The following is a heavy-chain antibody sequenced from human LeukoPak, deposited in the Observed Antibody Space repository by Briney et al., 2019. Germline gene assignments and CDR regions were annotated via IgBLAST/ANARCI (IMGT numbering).Heavy chain of an antibody. V-gene: IGHV3-30-3*01. Sequence: GRSLRLSCAASGFTFSSYAMHWVRQAPGKGLEWVAVISYDGSNKYYADSAKGRFTISRDNSKNTLYLQMNSLRAEDTAVYYCARGDYGDYPDAFDIWGQGTMVTVSS. J-gene: IGHJ3*02. CDR2: ISYDGSNK. D-gene: IGHD4-17*01. CDR1: GFTFSSYA. CDR3: ARGDYGDYPDAFDI.